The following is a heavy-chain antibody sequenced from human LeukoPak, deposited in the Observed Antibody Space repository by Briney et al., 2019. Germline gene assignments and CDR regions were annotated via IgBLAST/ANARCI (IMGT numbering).Heavy chain of an antibody. D-gene: IGHD3-22*01. CDR3: ARAQYYYDSSGYYDY. Sequence: GGSLRLSCAASGFTFSSYWMSWVRQAPGKGLEWVANIKQDGSEKYYVDSVKGRFTISRDNAKNSLYLQMNSLRAEDTAVYYCARAQYYYDSSGYYDYWGQGTLVTVSS. V-gene: IGHV3-7*01. CDR1: GFTFSSYW. J-gene: IGHJ4*02. CDR2: IKQDGSEK.